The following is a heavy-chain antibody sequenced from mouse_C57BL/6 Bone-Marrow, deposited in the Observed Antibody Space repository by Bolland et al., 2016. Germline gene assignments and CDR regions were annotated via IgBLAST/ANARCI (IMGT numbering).Heavy chain of an antibody. J-gene: IGHJ3*01. D-gene: IGHD2-3*01. V-gene: IGHV1-53*01. CDR3: ARGEGWLLSWAMDY. Sequence: NEKFKSKATLTVDKSSSTAYMQLSSLTSEDSAVYYCARGEGWLLSWAMDYWGQGTLV.